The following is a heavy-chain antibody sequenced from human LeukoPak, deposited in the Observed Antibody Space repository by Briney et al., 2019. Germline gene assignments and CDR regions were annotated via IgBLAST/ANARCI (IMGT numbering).Heavy chain of an antibody. CDR3: ARDIVVVPAAPGAFDI. V-gene: IGHV1-69*13. D-gene: IGHD2-2*01. Sequence: ASVKVSCKASGGTFSSYAISWVRQAPGQGLEWMGGIISIFGTANYAQKFQGRVTITADESTSTAYMELSSLRSEDTAVYYCARDIVVVPAAPGAFDIWGQGTMVTVSS. CDR1: GGTFSSYA. CDR2: IISIFGTA. J-gene: IGHJ3*02.